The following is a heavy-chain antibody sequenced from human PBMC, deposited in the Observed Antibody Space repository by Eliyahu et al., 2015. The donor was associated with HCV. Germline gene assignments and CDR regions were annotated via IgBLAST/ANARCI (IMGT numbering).Heavy chain of an antibody. V-gene: IGHV1-2*02. J-gene: IGHJ5*02. CDR1: GYTFTGXX. D-gene: IGHD2-2*02. CDR3: ARDALDCSSTNCYKVNWFDP. Sequence: QVQLVQSGAEVKKPGASVKVSCKASGYTFTGXXMHWVRQAPGQGLEWMGWINPNSGGTNYAQKFQGRVTMTRDTSINTAYMELSRLKSDDTAVYYCARDALDCSSTNCYKVNWFDPWGQGTLVTVSS. CDR2: INPNSGGT.